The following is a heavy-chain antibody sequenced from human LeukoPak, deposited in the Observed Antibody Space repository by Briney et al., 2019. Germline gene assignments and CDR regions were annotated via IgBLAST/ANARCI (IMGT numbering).Heavy chain of an antibody. V-gene: IGHV3-21*01. J-gene: IGHJ3*02. Sequence: GRSLRLSCAASGFTFSSYSMNWVRQAPGKGLEWVSSISSSSSYIYYADSVKGRFTISRDNAKNSLYLQMNSLRAEDTAVYYCARAWWSDAFDIWGQGTMVTVSS. CDR1: GFTFSSYS. D-gene: IGHD2-15*01. CDR3: ARAWWSDAFDI. CDR2: ISSSSSYI.